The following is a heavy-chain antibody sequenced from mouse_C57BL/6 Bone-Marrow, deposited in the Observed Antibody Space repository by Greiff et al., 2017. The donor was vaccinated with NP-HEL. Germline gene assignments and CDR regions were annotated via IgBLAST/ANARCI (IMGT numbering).Heavy chain of an antibody. V-gene: IGHV3-1*01. CDR1: GYSITSGYD. J-gene: IGHJ1*03. CDR2: ISYSGST. D-gene: IGHD1-1*01. Sequence: VQLQQSGPGMVKPSQSLSLTCTVTGYSITSGYDWHWIRHFPGNKLEWMGYISYSGSTNYNPSLKSRISITHDTSKNHFFLKLNSVTTEDTATYYCARANYGSPWYFDVWGTGTTVTVSS. CDR3: ARANYGSPWYFDV.